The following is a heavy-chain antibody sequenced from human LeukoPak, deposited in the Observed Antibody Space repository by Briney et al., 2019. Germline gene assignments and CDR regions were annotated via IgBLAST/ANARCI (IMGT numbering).Heavy chain of an antibody. J-gene: IGHJ4*02. Sequence: PGGSLRLSCAASGFTFSSYWMHWVRQAPGKGLVWVSRINSDGSSTSYADSVKGRFTISRDNAKNSLYLQMNSLRAEDTAVYYCARVGGSYVYYFDYWGQGTLVTVSS. CDR3: ARVGGSYVYYFDY. CDR2: INSDGSST. V-gene: IGHV3-74*01. D-gene: IGHD1-26*01. CDR1: GFTFSSYW.